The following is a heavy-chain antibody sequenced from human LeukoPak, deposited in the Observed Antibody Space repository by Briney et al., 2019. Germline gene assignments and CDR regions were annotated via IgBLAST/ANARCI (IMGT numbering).Heavy chain of an antibody. Sequence: ASVKVSCKASGYIFTGYYMHWVRQAPGQGLEWMGWINPNSGGTNYAQKFQGWVTMTRDTSISTAYMELSRLRSDDTAVYYCARDIEYVRYYDSSGSAFDIWGQGTMVTVSS. V-gene: IGHV1-2*04. J-gene: IGHJ3*02. D-gene: IGHD3-22*01. CDR3: ARDIEYVRYYDSSGSAFDI. CDR2: INPNSGGT. CDR1: GYIFTGYY.